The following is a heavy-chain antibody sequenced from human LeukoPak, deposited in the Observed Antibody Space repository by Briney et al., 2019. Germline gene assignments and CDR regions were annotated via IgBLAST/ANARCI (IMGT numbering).Heavy chain of an antibody. CDR1: GFTFSSYE. J-gene: IGHJ3*02. V-gene: IGHV3-48*03. CDR3: ARDQAARDAFDI. Sequence: PGGSLRLSCAASGFTFSSYEMNWVRQAPGKGLEWVSYISSSGSRIYFADSVKGRFTISRDNAKNSLYLQMNSLRAEDTAVYYCARDQAARDAFDIWGQGTMVTVSS. D-gene: IGHD6-25*01. CDR2: ISSSGSRI.